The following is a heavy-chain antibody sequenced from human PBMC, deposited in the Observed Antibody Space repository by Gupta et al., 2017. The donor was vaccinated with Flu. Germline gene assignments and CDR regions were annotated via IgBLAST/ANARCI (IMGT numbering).Heavy chain of an antibody. CDR2: IKQDGSEK. J-gene: IGHJ6*02. CDR1: GFTFSAYW. Sequence: EVQLVASGGGLVQPGGSLRLSCAASGFTFSAYWMPWVRQAPGKGLEWVANIKQDGSEKYYVDSVKGRFTISRDNAKNSLYLQMNSLRAEDTAVYYCARDGVAGPYYYYYYGMDVWGRGTTVTVSS. V-gene: IGHV3-7*04. D-gene: IGHD6-19*01. CDR3: ARDGVAGPYYYYYYGMDV.